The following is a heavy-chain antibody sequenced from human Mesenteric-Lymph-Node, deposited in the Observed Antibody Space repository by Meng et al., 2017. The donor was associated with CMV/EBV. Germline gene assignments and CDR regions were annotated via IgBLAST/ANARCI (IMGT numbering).Heavy chain of an antibody. CDR1: GGTFSSYT. CDR3: ARDQITIKNQLLQRNYYGMDV. V-gene: IGHV1-69*04. Sequence: SVKVSCKASGGTFSSYTISWVRQAPGQGLEWMGRIIPILGIANYAQKFQGRVTITADKSTSTAYMELSSLRSEDTAVYYCARDQITIKNQLLQRNYYGMDVWGQGTTVTVSS. CDR2: IIPILGIA. J-gene: IGHJ6*02. D-gene: IGHD2-2*01.